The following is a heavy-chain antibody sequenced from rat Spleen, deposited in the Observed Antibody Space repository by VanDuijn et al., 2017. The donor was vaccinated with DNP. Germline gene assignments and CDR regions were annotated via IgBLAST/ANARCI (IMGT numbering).Heavy chain of an antibody. CDR2: ISYDGFRT. CDR3: ARHEEQPWFAY. D-gene: IGHD1-5*01. Sequence: EVQLVESGGGLVQPGRSLKLSCAASGFIFSYYDMAWVRQAPTKGLEWVATISYDGFRTYHRDSVKGRFTISRDNSKSTLYLQMDSLRSEDTATYYCARHEEQPWFAYWGQGTLVTVSS. J-gene: IGHJ3*01. CDR1: GFIFSYYD. V-gene: IGHV5-7*01.